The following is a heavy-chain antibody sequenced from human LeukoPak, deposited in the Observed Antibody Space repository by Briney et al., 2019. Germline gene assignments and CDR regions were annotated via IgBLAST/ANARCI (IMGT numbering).Heavy chain of an antibody. CDR1: GFTFSSYA. D-gene: IGHD3-3*02. CDR3: ARDSWALSADC. Sequence: GGSLRLSCAASGFTFSSYAMSWVRQAPGKGLEWVSAISGSDDSTYYADSVKGRFTISRDNSKNTVYLQMNSLRAEDTAVYYCARDSWALSADCWGQGSLVTVSS. CDR2: ISGSDDST. V-gene: IGHV3-23*01. J-gene: IGHJ4*02.